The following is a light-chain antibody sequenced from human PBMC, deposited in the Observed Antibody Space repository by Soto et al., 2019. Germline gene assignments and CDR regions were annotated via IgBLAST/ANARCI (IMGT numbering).Light chain of an antibody. CDR2: DVS. Sequence: QSVLTQPASVSGSPGQSITISCTGTSSDVGGYNYVSWYQQYPGKAPKLIIYDVSNWPSGVSNRFSGSKSGNTASLTISGLQAEDEADYYCSSYTSSSTPVVFGGGTKVTVL. CDR1: SSDVGGYNY. J-gene: IGLJ2*01. CDR3: SSYTSSSTPVV. V-gene: IGLV2-14*01.